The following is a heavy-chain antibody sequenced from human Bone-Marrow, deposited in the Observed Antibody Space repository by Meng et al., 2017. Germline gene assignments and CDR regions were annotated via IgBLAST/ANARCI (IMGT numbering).Heavy chain of an antibody. Sequence: QVQLVQSGGELKKPGASVRVSCKSFGYTFTAYYIHWVRQDPGQGLEWMGHIKPQSGDTLYAQKFQGRVSMTRDTSISTAYVELSGLTSDDTAIYYCVRDEDISAAGYLFGDYWGHGTLVTVSS. J-gene: IGHJ4*01. CDR2: IKPQSGDT. D-gene: IGHD6-13*01. CDR1: GYTFTAYY. CDR3: VRDEDISAAGYLFGDY. V-gene: IGHV1-2*06.